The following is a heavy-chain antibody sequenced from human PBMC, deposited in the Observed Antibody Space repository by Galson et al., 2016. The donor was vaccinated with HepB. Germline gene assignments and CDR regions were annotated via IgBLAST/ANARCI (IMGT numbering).Heavy chain of an antibody. CDR2: IKKDGSEI. CDR1: GFSLGNYW. J-gene: IGHJ2*01. CDR3: TREFDL. V-gene: IGHV3-7*04. Sequence: SLRLSCAASGFSLGNYWMSWARQAPGKGLEWLANIKKDGSEINYVDSVKGRFTISRDNAENSLFLQMNTLRVEDTAVYYCTREFDLWGRGTQVTVSS.